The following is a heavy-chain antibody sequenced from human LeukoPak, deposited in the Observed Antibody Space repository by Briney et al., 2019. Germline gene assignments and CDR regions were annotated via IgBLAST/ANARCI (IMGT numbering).Heavy chain of an antibody. V-gene: IGHV3-23*01. D-gene: IGHD3-22*01. CDR3: AKPGDSSGYHYLDAFDM. Sequence: GGSLRLSCAASGFIFSSYAMSWVRQAPGKGLEWVSAISGSGGSTYYADSVKGRFTISRDNSKNTLYLQMNSLRAEDTAVYYCAKPGDSSGYHYLDAFDMWGQGTMVTVSS. CDR2: ISGSGGST. CDR1: GFIFSSYA. J-gene: IGHJ3*02.